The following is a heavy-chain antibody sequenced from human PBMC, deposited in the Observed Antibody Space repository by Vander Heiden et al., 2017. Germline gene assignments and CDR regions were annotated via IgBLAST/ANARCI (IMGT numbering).Heavy chain of an antibody. CDR1: GFTFSSYI. D-gene: IGHD3-16*02. CDR2: ISSSSSYI. V-gene: IGHV3-21*01. J-gene: IGHJ4*02. Sequence: EVQLVESGGGLVKPGGSLRLPWAASGFTFSSYIMNWVRQAPGKGLEWVSSISSSSSYIYYADSVKGRFTISRDNAKNSLYLQMNSLRAEDTAVHYCARVRLRLGELSPAYYFDYWGQGTLVTVSS. CDR3: ARVRLRLGELSPAYYFDY.